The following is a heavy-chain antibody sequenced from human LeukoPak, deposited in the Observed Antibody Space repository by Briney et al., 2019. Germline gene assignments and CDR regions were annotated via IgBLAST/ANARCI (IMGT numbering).Heavy chain of an antibody. CDR1: GYSFTSYW. CDR3: ARISIGLDSSGYYYREDYYYYMDV. Sequence: GESLKISCKGSGYSFTSYWIGWVRQIPGKGLEWMGIIYPGDSDTRYSPSFQGQVTISADKSISTAYLQWSSLKSSDTAMYYCARISIGLDSSGYYYREDYYYYMDVWGKGTTVTASS. V-gene: IGHV5-51*01. D-gene: IGHD3-22*01. J-gene: IGHJ6*03. CDR2: IYPGDSDT.